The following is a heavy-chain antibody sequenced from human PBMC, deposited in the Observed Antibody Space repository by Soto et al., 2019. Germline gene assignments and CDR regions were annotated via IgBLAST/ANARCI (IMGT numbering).Heavy chain of an antibody. D-gene: IGHD3-10*01. CDR3: ARSRGSYYSNFDS. Sequence: GGSLRLSCAASGLTFTSYSMNWVRQAPGKGLEWVSFISSSSSTIYYADSVKGRFTISRDNAKNSLYLQMTGLTSEDTAVYYCARSRGSYYSNFDSWGQGTLVTVSS. V-gene: IGHV3-48*01. CDR1: GLTFTSYS. CDR2: ISSSSSTI. J-gene: IGHJ4*02.